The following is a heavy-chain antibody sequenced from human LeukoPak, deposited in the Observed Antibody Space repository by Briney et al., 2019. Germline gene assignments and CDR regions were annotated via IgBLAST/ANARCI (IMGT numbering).Heavy chain of an antibody. V-gene: IGHV3-30*03. CDR3: AREAAWGNWCFDL. CDR2: IGDTGRAK. D-gene: IGHD3-16*01. CDR1: GFTFSRHG. J-gene: IGHJ2*01. Sequence: GRSLRLSCAASGFTFSRHGMHWVRQAPGKGLEWVAVIGDTGRAKYYADSVEGRFTASRDNSKNTQYLEMNSLRYDDTALYYCAREAAWGNWCFDLWGRGTLVTVSS.